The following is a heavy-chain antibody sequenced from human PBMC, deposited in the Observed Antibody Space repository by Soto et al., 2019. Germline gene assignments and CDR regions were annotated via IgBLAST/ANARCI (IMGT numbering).Heavy chain of an antibody. CDR2: ISGSGGST. CDR3: AKGITIFGVVIPTCDGMDV. D-gene: IGHD3-3*01. V-gene: IGHV3-23*01. CDR1: GFTFSSYA. J-gene: IGHJ6*02. Sequence: EVQLLESGGGLVQPGGSLRLSCAASGFTFSSYAMSWVRQAPGKGLEWVSAISGSGGSTYYADSVKGRFTISRDNSKNTLYLKMNSLRAEDTAVYYCAKGITIFGVVIPTCDGMDVWGQGTTVTVSS.